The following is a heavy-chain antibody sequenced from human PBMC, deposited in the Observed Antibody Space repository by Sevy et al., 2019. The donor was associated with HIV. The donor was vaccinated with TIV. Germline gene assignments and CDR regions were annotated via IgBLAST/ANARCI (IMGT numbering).Heavy chain of an antibody. CDR3: ESDSQWLDGISFYY. Sequence: ASVKGSCKASAYTSTSYGTSWVRQAPGQELEWMGWISAYNGNTNYEQKLQGRVTMTTDTSTSTAYMELSSPRSDDTAVYYCESDSQWLDGISFYYWGQGTLVTVSS. CDR1: AYTSTSYG. D-gene: IGHD6-19*01. CDR2: ISAYNGNT. V-gene: IGHV1-18*01. J-gene: IGHJ4*02.